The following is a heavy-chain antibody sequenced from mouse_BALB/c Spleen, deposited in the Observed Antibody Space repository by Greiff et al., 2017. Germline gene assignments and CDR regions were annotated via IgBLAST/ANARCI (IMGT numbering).Heavy chain of an antibody. CDR1: GFTIKDTY. V-gene: IGHV14-3*02. CDR2: IDPATGNT. Sequence: VQLQQSGAELVKPGASVKLSCTASGFTIKDTYMHWVKQRPEQGLEWIGRIDPATGNTKYDPKFQGKATITADTSSNTAYLQLSSLTSEDTADYDCAPIDYYCSWYFDVWGAGTTVTVSS. D-gene: IGHD1-1*01. J-gene: IGHJ1*01. CDR3: APIDYYCSWYFDV.